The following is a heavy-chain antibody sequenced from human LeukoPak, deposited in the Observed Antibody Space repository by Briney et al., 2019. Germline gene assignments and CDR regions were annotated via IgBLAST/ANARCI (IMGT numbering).Heavy chain of an antibody. CDR1: GGSFSGYY. D-gene: IGHD2-8*01. J-gene: IGHJ6*04. V-gene: IGHV4-34*01. Sequence: SETLSLTCAVYGGSFSGYYWSWIRQPPGKGLEWIGEINHSGSTNYNPSLKSRVTISVDTSKNQFSLKLSSVTAADTAVYYCAREWGYCTNGVCYPGLDVWGKGTTVTVSS. CDR3: AREWGYCTNGVCYPGLDV. CDR2: INHSGST.